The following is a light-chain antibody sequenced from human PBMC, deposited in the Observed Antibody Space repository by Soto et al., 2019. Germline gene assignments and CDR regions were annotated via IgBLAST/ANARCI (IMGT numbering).Light chain of an antibody. J-gene: IGKJ2*01. CDR1: QSVSSY. CDR2: DVS. Sequence: EIVLTQSPATLSLSPGERATLSCRASQSVSSYLAWYQQQPGQAPRLLIYDVSNRATGIPARLSASGSGADFTLTISSLEPEDFAVYYCQQRSNWPPATFGQGTKLEIK. V-gene: IGKV3-11*01. CDR3: QQRSNWPPAT.